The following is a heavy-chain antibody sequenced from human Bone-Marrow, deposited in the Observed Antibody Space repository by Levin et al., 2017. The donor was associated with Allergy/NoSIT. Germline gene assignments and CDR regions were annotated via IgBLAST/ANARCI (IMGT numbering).Heavy chain of an antibody. CDR3: ARTGYCSSTSCPYDAFDI. CDR2: IIPIFGTA. J-gene: IGHJ3*02. V-gene: IGHV1-69*01. CDR1: GGTFSSYA. D-gene: IGHD2-2*01. Sequence: KISCKASGGTFSSYAISWVRQAPGQGLEWMGGIIPIFGTANYAQKFQGRVTITADESTSTAYMELSSLRSEDTAVYYCARTGYCSSTSCPYDAFDIWGQGTMVTVSS.